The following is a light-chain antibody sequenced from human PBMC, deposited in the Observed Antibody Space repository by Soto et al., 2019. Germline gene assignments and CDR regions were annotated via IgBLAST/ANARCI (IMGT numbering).Light chain of an antibody. Sequence: EVVLTQSPGTLSLSPGDRATLSCRASQTVSRTSLAWYQQRPGQAPRLLIYGASTRATGIPDRFSGSGSGTDFTLTISRLEPEDFAVYYCQQRSSWPPWTFGQGTKVDIK. CDR1: QTVSRTS. CDR3: QQRSSWPPWT. V-gene: IGKV3D-20*02. J-gene: IGKJ1*01. CDR2: GAS.